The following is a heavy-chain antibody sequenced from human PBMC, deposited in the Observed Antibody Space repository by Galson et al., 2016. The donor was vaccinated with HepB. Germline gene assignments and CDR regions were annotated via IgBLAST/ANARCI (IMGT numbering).Heavy chain of an antibody. J-gene: IGHJ6*02. D-gene: IGHD3-3*01. CDR3: ARDGGYYEFWSGYDKDKDHYGMDV. Sequence: SETLSLTCTVSGGSISSYYWSWIRQPPGKGLEWIGNIYYSGTTKYNPSLQSRVTISVDLSENQFSLKLNSVIAADTAVYYCARDGGYYEFWSGYDKDKDHYGMDVWGQGTTVTVSS. V-gene: IGHV4-59*01. CDR2: IYYSGTT. CDR1: GGSISSYY.